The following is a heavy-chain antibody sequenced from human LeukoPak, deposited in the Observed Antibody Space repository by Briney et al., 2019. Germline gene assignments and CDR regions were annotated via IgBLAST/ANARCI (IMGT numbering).Heavy chain of an antibody. CDR1: GFTFSSYW. D-gene: IGHD3-22*01. CDR2: ISGSGGST. Sequence: GGSLRLSCAASGFTFSSYWMTWVRQAPGKGLEWVSAISGSGGSTYYADSVKGRFTISRDNSKNTLYLQMNSLRAEDTAVYYCAKSPRAHLTYDSDYWGQGTLVTVSS. CDR3: AKSPRAHLTYDSDY. J-gene: IGHJ4*02. V-gene: IGHV3-23*01.